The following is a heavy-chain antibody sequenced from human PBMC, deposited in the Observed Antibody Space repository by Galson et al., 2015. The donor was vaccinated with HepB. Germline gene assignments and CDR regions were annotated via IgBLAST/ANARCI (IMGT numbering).Heavy chain of an antibody. J-gene: IGHJ6*02. Sequence: SVRVSCTASGCTFTSYAMNWVRQAPGQGLEWVGWITTNTGNTTYAHGFTGRFVFSLDTSVSTAYLQICSLKAEDTAVYYCATPVVGDPRWYYGMDVWGQGTTVTVSS. V-gene: IGHV7-4-1*01. CDR2: ITTNTGNT. D-gene: IGHD4-17*01. CDR1: GCTFTSYA. CDR3: ATPVVGDPRWYYGMDV.